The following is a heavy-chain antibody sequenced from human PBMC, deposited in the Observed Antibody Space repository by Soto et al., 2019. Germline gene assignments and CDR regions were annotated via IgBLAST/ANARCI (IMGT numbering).Heavy chain of an antibody. CDR1: GYTFTSYD. Sequence: QVQLVQSGAEVKKPGASVKVSCKASGYTFTSYDINWVRQATGQGLEWMGWMNPNSGNTGYAQKFQGRVTMTMNTSISTAYMELSSLRSADTAVYYCARGKHPLCDFWSGYYLNFAYWGEGTLLAVAS. CDR3: ARGKHPLCDFWSGYYLNFAY. CDR2: MNPNSGNT. J-gene: IGHJ4*02. V-gene: IGHV1-8*01. D-gene: IGHD3-3*01.